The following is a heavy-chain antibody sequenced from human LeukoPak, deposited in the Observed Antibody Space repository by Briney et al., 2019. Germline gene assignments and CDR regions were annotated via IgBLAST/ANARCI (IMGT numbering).Heavy chain of an antibody. CDR1: GYTFTSYG. Sequence: SVKVSCKASGYTFTSYGISWVRQAPGQGLEWMGGIIPIFGTANYAQKFQGRVTITTDESTSTAYMELSSLRSEDTAVYYCARVGTSSSWYPFFDYWGQGTLVTVSS. J-gene: IGHJ4*02. D-gene: IGHD6-13*01. V-gene: IGHV1-69*05. CDR2: IIPIFGTA. CDR3: ARVGTSSSWYPFFDY.